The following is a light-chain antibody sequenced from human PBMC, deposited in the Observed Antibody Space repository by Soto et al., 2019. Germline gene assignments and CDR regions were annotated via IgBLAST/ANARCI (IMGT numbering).Light chain of an antibody. Sequence: DIQMTQSPSTLSASVGDTVTITCRASQTVSSWLAWYQQKPGKAPKLLVYRGSSLQMGVPSRFSGSGSGTEFTLTISSLQPDDFATYYCQQYHSFWTFGQGTKV. V-gene: IGKV1-5*03. CDR3: QQYHSFWT. CDR1: QTVSSW. CDR2: RGS. J-gene: IGKJ1*01.